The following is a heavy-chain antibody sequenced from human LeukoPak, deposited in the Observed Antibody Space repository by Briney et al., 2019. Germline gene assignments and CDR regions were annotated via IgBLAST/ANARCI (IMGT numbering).Heavy chain of an antibody. J-gene: IGHJ4*02. CDR3: VKVVVRGGARGTYYFDY. D-gene: IGHD3-10*01. CDR2: ISGSGGST. V-gene: IGHV3-23*01. CDR1: GFTFSSYA. Sequence: GGSLRLSCAASGFTFSSYAMSWVRQAPGKGLEWVSAISGSGGSTYYADSVKGRFTISRDNSKNTLYLQMNSLRAEDTAVYYCVKVVVRGGARGTYYFDYWGQGTLVTVSS.